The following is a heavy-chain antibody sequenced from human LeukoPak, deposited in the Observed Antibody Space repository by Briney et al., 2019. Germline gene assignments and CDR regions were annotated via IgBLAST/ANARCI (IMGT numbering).Heavy chain of an antibody. CDR1: GGSFSGYY. D-gene: IGHD6-13*01. Sequence: SETLSLTCAVYGGSFSGYYWSWIRQPPGKGLEWIGEINHSGSTNYNPSLKSRVTISVDTSKNQFSLRRGSVTAADTAVYYCARRGIAAAGGGPWDYWGQGTLVTVSS. V-gene: IGHV4-34*01. CDR3: ARRGIAAAGGGPWDY. CDR2: INHSGST. J-gene: IGHJ4*02.